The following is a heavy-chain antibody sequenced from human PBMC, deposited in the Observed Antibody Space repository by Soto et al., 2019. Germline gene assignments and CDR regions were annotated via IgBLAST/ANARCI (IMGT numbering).Heavy chain of an antibody. D-gene: IGHD3-22*01. CDR1: GGTFSNYA. V-gene: IGHV1-69*12. CDR2: IIPMFGKA. CDR3: ARGGSYYDSSGYPKNNWFDP. Sequence: QVQLVQSGAEVKKPGSSVKVSCKASGGTFSNYAINWVRQAPGQGLEWMGGIIPMFGKANYAQKFQGRVTITADESTSTAYMELSSLRSEDTALYYCARGGSYYDSSGYPKNNWFDPWGQGTLVTVSS. J-gene: IGHJ5*02.